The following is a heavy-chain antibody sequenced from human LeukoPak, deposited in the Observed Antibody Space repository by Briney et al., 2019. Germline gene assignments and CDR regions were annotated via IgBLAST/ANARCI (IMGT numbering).Heavy chain of an antibody. V-gene: IGHV3-48*03. CDR2: ISSSGSTI. CDR3: AREEVVPAAMGY. D-gene: IGHD2-2*01. J-gene: IGHJ4*02. CDR1: GFTFSSYE. Sequence: GGSLRLSCAASGFTFSSYEMNWVRQAPGKGLEWVSYISSSGSTIYYADSVKGRFTISRDNAKNSLYLQMNSLRAEDTAVYYCAREEVVPAAMGYWGQGTLDTVSS.